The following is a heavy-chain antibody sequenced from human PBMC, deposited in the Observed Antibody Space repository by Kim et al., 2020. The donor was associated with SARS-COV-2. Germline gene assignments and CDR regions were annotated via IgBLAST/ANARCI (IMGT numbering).Heavy chain of an antibody. J-gene: IGHJ4*02. Sequence: YAQKLQGRVTMTTDTSTSTAYMELRSLRSDDTAVYYCARDEAQRITIFGYWGQGTLVTVSS. V-gene: IGHV1-18*01. D-gene: IGHD3-3*01. CDR3: ARDEAQRITIFGY.